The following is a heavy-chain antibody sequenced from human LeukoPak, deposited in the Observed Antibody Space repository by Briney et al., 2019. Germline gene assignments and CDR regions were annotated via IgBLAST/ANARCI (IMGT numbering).Heavy chain of an antibody. J-gene: IGHJ3*02. Sequence: GGSLRLSCAASGFTVSSNYMSWVRQAPGQGLEWVSVIYSGGTTYYADAVRGRFTISRDNSKNTLYLQMSSLRAEDTAVYYCARVAGADAFDIWGQGTMVTVSS. D-gene: IGHD1-26*01. CDR1: GFTVSSNY. V-gene: IGHV3-53*01. CDR2: IYSGGTT. CDR3: ARVAGADAFDI.